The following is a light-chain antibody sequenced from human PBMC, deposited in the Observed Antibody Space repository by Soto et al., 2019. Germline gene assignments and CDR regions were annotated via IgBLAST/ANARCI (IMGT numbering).Light chain of an antibody. J-gene: IGLJ3*02. CDR2: RND. Sequence: QAVVTQPPSASGTPGQRVTISCSGSSSNIESNYVYWYQQLPGSAPKLLIYRNDQRPSGVPDRFSGSKSGTSASLAISGLRSEDGADYYCAAWDDSLSALVFGGGTKLTVL. V-gene: IGLV1-47*01. CDR1: SSNIESNY. CDR3: AAWDDSLSALV.